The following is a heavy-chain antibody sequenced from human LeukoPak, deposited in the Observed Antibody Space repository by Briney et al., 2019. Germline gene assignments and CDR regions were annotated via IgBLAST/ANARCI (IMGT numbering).Heavy chain of an antibody. J-gene: IGHJ4*02. Sequence: SETLSLTCAVYSGSLSGYYWSWIRQPPGRGLEWIGEINRSGSANYNPSLKSRVTVSVDTSKNQFSLKLSSVAAADTAVYYCARAHYGTASPAGGLWGQGTLVTVSS. CDR2: INRSGSA. V-gene: IGHV4-34*01. D-gene: IGHD1-1*01. CDR3: ARAHYGTASPAGGL. CDR1: SGSLSGYY.